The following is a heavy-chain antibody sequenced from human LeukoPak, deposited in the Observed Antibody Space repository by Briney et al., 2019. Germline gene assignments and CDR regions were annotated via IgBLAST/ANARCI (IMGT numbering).Heavy chain of an antibody. CDR2: ISGSGGST. J-gene: IGHJ4*02. CDR1: GFIFTDYA. Sequence: GGSLRLSCAASGFIFTDYAMTWVRQAPGKGPEWVSAISGSGGSTYYADSVKGRFTISRDNAKNTLYLQMNSLRAEDTAVYYCARDLGRSENWGQGTLVTVSS. CDR3: ARDLGRSEN. D-gene: IGHD7-27*01. V-gene: IGHV3-23*01.